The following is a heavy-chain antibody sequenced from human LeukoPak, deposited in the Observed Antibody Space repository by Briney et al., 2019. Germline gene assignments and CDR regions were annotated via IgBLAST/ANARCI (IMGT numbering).Heavy chain of an antibody. D-gene: IGHD3-9*01. J-gene: IGHJ6*03. CDR1: GCTFTSYG. CDR3: ARVRYFDWVSTAGYMDV. V-gene: IGHV1-18*01. CDR2: ISAHNGDM. Sequence: ASVKVSCKASGCTFTSYGISWVRQAPGQGLEWMGWISAHNGDMNYAQKLQGRVTMTTDTSTRTAYMELRSLRPDYTAVYYCARVRYFDWVSTAGYMDVRGKGTTVTVSS.